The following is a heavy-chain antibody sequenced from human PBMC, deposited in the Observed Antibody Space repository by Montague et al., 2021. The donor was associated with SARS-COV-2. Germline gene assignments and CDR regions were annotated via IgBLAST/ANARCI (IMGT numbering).Heavy chain of an antibody. CDR2: INYIGTT. J-gene: IGHJ2*01. Sequence: SETLSLTCTVSGGSISATDCYWAWSRQPPGKGLEWVGSINYIGTTAYNPSLRSRVTLSVDSSNNQFSLKLGSVTAADTAVYYCARGSGWYRYWYFDLWGRGTLVTVSA. CDR1: GGSISATDCY. D-gene: IGHD6-19*01. V-gene: IGHV4-39*01. CDR3: ARGSGWYRYWYFDL.